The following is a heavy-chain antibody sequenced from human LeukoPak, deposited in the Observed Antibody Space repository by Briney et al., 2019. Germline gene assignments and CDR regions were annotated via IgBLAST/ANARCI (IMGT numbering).Heavy chain of an antibody. D-gene: IGHD3-10*01. CDR3: AKREGFGSGSSYYFDY. Sequence: GESLKISCKGSGYSFPSYWIAWVRQMPGKGLEWMGIIYPGDSDTRYSPSFQGQVTISADKSNNTAYLQWGSLKASDTAVYFCAKREGFGSGSSYYFDYWGQGTLVTVSS. CDR1: GYSFPSYW. CDR2: IYPGDSDT. V-gene: IGHV5-51*01. J-gene: IGHJ4*02.